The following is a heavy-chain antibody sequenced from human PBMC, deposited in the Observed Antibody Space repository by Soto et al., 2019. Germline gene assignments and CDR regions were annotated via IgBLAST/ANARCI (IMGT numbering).Heavy chain of an antibody. CDR1: GDSVSSNSAA. Sequence: PSQTLSLTCAISGDSVSSNSAAWNWIRQSPSRGLEWLGRTYYRSKWYNDYAVSVKSRITINPDTSKNQFSLQLNSVTPEDTAVYYCARASPPSYDFWSGYYLFDYWGQGTLVTVSS. J-gene: IGHJ4*02. CDR3: ARASPPSYDFWSGYYLFDY. CDR2: TYYRSKWYN. D-gene: IGHD3-3*01. V-gene: IGHV6-1*01.